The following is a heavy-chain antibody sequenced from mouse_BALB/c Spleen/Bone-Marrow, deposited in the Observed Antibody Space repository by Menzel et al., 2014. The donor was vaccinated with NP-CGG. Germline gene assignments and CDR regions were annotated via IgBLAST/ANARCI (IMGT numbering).Heavy chain of an antibody. Sequence: VQLQQSGAELVKPGASVKLSCTASGFNIIYAYIHWVKRRPEQGLERIGRIYPANGNTNYDPKFQGKATITADTSSNTAYLHLNSLTSEDTAVYYCARSPGEVNYWGQGTLVTVSA. CDR2: IYPANGNT. CDR3: ARSPGEVNY. V-gene: IGHV14-3*02. J-gene: IGHJ3*01. CDR1: GFNIIYAY. D-gene: IGHD1-3*01.